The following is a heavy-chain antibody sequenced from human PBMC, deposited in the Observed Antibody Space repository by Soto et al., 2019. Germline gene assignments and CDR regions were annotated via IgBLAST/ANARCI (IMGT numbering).Heavy chain of an antibody. D-gene: IGHD3-22*01. Sequence: GGSLRLSCAASEFTFINYAMSWVLQAPWKGLEWVSAISYGGGTTYYADSVKGRFTISRDNSKNTLYLQMNSLRAEDTAVYYCAKNPGYYYDSTGYHFAYSAQRTLVPVAS. V-gene: IGHV3-23*01. CDR1: EFTFINYA. CDR2: ISYGGGTT. CDR3: AKNPGYYYDSTGYHFAY. J-gene: IGHJ1*01.